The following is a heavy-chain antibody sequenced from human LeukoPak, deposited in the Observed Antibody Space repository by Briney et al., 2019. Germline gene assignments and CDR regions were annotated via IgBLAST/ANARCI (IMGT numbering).Heavy chain of an antibody. J-gene: IGHJ5*02. V-gene: IGHV5-51*01. D-gene: IGHD3-3*01. Sequence: ESLKISRKGSGYSLTNYLIGWVRPMPGKSLEWMGIIYPDDSNTKYSPSFQGLVTISADKSISTAYLQWSSLKASDTAMYYCARQSITIFGVPRGWFDPWGQGTLVTVSS. CDR3: ARQSITIFGVPRGWFDP. CDR1: GYSLTNYL. CDR2: IYPDDSNT.